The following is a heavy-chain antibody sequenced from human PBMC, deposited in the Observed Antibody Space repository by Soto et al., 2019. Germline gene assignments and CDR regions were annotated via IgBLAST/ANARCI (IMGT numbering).Heavy chain of an antibody. CDR2: ISSSGSNT. D-gene: IGHD1-26*01. J-gene: IGHJ5*02. CDR3: AKGDSGKFSPCFDP. V-gene: IGHV3-23*01. Sequence: EVQLLESGGGLVQPGESLRLSCAASGFTFSNYAMSWVRQAPGKGLEWVSGISSSGSNTFYADSVKGRFTISRANSKNTLYLQMTGLRAEDTAVYYCAKGDSGKFSPCFDPWGQGTLVTVSS. CDR1: GFTFSNYA.